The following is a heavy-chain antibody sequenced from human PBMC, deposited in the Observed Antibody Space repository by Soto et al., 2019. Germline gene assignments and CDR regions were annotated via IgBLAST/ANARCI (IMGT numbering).Heavy chain of an antibody. J-gene: IGHJ3*02. V-gene: IGHV3-23*01. Sequence: EVQLLESGGGLVQPGGSLRLSCAASGFTFASYTLSWVRQAPGKGLEWVSGITGRGDDTFYADSVKGRITVSRDNSKNALFLQMNSLRAEDTAVYYCARGDDYGDLRAVAIWGRGTMVAVS. CDR1: GFTFASYT. CDR3: ARGDDYGDLRAVAI. CDR2: ITGRGDDT. D-gene: IGHD4-17*01.